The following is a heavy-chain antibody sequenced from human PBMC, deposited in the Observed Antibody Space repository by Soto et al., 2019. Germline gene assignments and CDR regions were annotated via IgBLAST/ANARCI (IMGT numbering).Heavy chain of an antibody. CDR3: ARVKGGKYHNNLYLVDS. J-gene: IGHJ4*02. CDR1: GGSIDTFY. V-gene: IGHV4-59*12. Sequence: SETLSLTCSVSGGSIDTFYWSWIRQPPGKGLEWIGYIYYSGSTYYNPSLRSRVSISVDTSNNQFSLRLISVTAADTAVYYCARVKGGKYHNNLYLVDSWGQGSLVTVSS. D-gene: IGHD1-26*01. CDR2: IYYSGST.